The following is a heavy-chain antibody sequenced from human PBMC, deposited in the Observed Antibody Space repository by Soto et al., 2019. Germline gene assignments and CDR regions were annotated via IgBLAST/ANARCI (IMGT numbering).Heavy chain of an antibody. CDR1: GFTFSSYG. V-gene: IGHV3-30*18. J-gene: IGHJ6*02. D-gene: IGHD5-18*01. CDR3: AKDVQLWSWAYGMDV. Sequence: VQLVESGGGVVQPGRSLRLSCAASGFTFSSYGMHWVRQAPGKGLEWVAVISYDGSNKYYADSVKGRFTISRDNSKNTLYLQMNSLRAEDTAEYYCAKDVQLWSWAYGMDVWGQGTTVTVSS. CDR2: ISYDGSNK.